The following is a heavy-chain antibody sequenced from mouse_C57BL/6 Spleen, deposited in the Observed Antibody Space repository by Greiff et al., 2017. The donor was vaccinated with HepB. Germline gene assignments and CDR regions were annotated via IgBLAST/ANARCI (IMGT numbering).Heavy chain of an antibody. CDR2: INPNNGGT. V-gene: IGHV1-22*01. Sequence: EVQLQQSGPELVKPGASVKMSCKASGYTFTDYNMHWVKQSHGKSLEWIGYINPNNGGTSYNQKFKGKATLTVNKSSSTAYMELRSLTSEDSAVYYCAREGTYGNSFAYWGQGTLVTVSA. D-gene: IGHD2-1*01. J-gene: IGHJ3*01. CDR1: GYTFTDYN. CDR3: AREGTYGNSFAY.